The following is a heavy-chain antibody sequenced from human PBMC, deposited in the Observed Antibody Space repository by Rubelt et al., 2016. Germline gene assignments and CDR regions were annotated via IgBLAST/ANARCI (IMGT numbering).Heavy chain of an antibody. Sequence: QVQLQESGPGLVKPSETLSLTCTVSGGSISSYYWSWIRQPPGKGLEWIGYIYYSGSTNYNPSLKSRVTISVDTSKNQFSLKLSSVTAADTAVYYCARLHGGSYYYWYFDLWGRGTLVTVSS. CDR3: ARLHGGSYYYWYFDL. V-gene: IGHV4-59*01. J-gene: IGHJ2*01. CDR2: IYYSGST. D-gene: IGHD1-26*01. CDR1: GGSISSYY.